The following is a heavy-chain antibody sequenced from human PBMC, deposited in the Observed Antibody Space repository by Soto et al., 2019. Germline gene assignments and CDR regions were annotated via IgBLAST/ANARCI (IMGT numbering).Heavy chain of an antibody. CDR3: ARDPTNDYGDDTFDY. V-gene: IGHV1-69*06. D-gene: IGHD4-17*01. Sequence: QVLLLQSGSEVKKAGSSVKVSCNASGDAFKSYAIHWVRQAPGQGLEYMGRIIPSYDRTKYAQKFQGRLTLPADMYTSTVYMELSSLRSEDTAVYYCARDPTNDYGDDTFDYWGQGTKVIVSS. CDR2: IIPSYDRT. J-gene: IGHJ4*02. CDR1: GDAFKSYA.